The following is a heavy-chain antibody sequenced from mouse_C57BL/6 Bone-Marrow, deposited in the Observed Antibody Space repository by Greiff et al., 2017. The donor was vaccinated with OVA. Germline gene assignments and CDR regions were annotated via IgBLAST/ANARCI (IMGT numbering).Heavy chain of an antibody. V-gene: IGHV5-15*04. Sequence: EVKLVESGGGLVQPGGSLKLSCAASGFTFSDYGMAWVRQAPRKGPEWVAFLSNLAYSIYYADTVTGRFTISSENAKNTLYLEMSSLRSEDTAMYYCARRGASYYGSSMDYWGQGTSVTVSS. CDR3: ARRGASYYGSSMDY. D-gene: IGHD1-1*01. CDR1: GFTFSDYG. CDR2: LSNLAYSI. J-gene: IGHJ4*01.